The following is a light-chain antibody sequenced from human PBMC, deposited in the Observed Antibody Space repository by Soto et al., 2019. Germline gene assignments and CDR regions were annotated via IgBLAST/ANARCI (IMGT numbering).Light chain of an antibody. CDR3: QKYSSVIT. Sequence: DIQMTQSPSSLSASVGDRVTITCRASQGISNFLAWYQQKPGKVPKLLISAASTLQSEVPSRFSGSGSGTDFTLTITSLQPEDVATYYCQKYSSVITFGQGTRLEIK. J-gene: IGKJ5*01. V-gene: IGKV1-27*01. CDR2: AAS. CDR1: QGISNF.